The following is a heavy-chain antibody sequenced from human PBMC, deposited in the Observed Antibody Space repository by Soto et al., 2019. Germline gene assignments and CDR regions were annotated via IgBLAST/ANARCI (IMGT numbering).Heavy chain of an antibody. D-gene: IGHD4-4*01. CDR2: ISYDGSNK. V-gene: IGHV3-30*18. CDR3: AKDRLTTVTPFDY. Sequence: GGSLRLSCAASGFTFNNYGMHWVRQAPGKGLEWVAVISYDGSNKYYADSVKGRFTISRDNSKNTLYLQMNSLRAEDTAVYYCAKDRLTTVTPFDYWGQGTLVTVSS. J-gene: IGHJ4*02. CDR1: GFTFNNYG.